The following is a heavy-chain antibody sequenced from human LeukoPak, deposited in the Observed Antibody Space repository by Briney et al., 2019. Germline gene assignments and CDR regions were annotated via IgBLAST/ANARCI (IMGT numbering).Heavy chain of an antibody. CDR1: GGSISSISYY. V-gene: IGHV4-39*07. CDR2: IYYSGST. D-gene: IGHD2-8*01. CDR3: ARGYCTNAVCSLGPTQA. Sequence: SETLSLTCTVSGGSISSISYYWSCIRQPPGKGLEWIGSIYYSGSTYYNPALKSRVTISVDTSKNQFSLKLSSVTAADTAVYYCARGYCTNAVCSLGPTQAWGQGTLVTVSS. J-gene: IGHJ4*02.